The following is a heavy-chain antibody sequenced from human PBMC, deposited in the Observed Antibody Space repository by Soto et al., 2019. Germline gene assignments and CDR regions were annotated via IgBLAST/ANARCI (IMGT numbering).Heavy chain of an antibody. Sequence: QITLKESGPTLVKPTQTLTLTCTFSGFSLSTSGVGVGWIRQPPGKALEWLALIYWDDDTRYSPSLKRRLTITKYTSKNPVALTMTNMDPVDTATYYRPHMGGSGSYYKPFDYSGQGTLVTVSS. CDR1: GFSLSTSGVG. CDR2: IYWDDDT. D-gene: IGHD3-10*01. CDR3: PHMGGSGSYYKPFDY. J-gene: IGHJ4*02. V-gene: IGHV2-5*02.